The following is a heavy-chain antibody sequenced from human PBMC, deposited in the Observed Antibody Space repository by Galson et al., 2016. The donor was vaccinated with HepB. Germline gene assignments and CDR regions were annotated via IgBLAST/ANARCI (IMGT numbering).Heavy chain of an antibody. V-gene: IGHV4-59*01. CDR1: CGSLSRYY. J-gene: IGHJ3*01. Sequence: SETLSLTCTVSCGSLSRYYWSWIRQPPGKGLECLGYIYYTGSTSYNPSFEGRLSMSLDMSKNQFSLKLNSVTAADTAIYYCARARRYRSKIAVSDFWGQGTMVTVSS. D-gene: IGHD3-16*02. CDR3: ARARRYRSKIAVSDF. CDR2: IYYTGST.